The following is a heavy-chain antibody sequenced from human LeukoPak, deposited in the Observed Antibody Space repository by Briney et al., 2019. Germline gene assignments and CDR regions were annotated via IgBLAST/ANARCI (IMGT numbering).Heavy chain of an antibody. D-gene: IGHD4-23*01. V-gene: IGHV4-39*01. CDR1: GGSINSSSYY. CDR3: ARDSTVVTRVFDY. J-gene: IGHJ4*02. Sequence: PSETLSLTCTVSGGSINSSSYYWGWIRQPPGTGLEWIGSIYYSGSTYYNPSLKSRVTISVDTSKNQFSLKLSSATAADTAVYYCARDSTVVTRVFDYWGQGTLVTVSS. CDR2: IYYSGST.